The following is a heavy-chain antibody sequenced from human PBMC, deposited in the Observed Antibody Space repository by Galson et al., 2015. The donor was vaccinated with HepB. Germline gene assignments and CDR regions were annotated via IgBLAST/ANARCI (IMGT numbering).Heavy chain of an antibody. V-gene: IGHV3-33*01. Sequence: SLRLSCAASGFTFSSYGMHWVRQAPGKGLEWVAVIWYDGSKKYCADSVKGRFTISRDNSKNTLYLQMNSLRAEDTAVYYCARDGGGSSPDYWGQGTLVTVSS. J-gene: IGHJ4*02. CDR1: GFTFSSYG. D-gene: IGHD3-16*01. CDR3: ARDGGGSSPDY. CDR2: IWYDGSKK.